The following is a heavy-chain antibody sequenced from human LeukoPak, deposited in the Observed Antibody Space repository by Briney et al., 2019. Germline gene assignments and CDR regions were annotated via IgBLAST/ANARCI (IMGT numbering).Heavy chain of an antibody. Sequence: GSLRLSCSASGFTFSSFAMHWVGQAPGKGLEYVAAISRNGGSTYYADSVKGRFTISRDNSKSTLYLQMISLRAEDTAVYLCVKDLRSDFMGVLSRYLSYWGQGTLVTVSS. D-gene: IGHD2/OR15-2a*01. CDR2: ISRNGGST. J-gene: IGHJ4*02. V-gene: IGHV3-64D*09. CDR3: VKDLRSDFMGVLSRYLSY. CDR1: GFTFSSFA.